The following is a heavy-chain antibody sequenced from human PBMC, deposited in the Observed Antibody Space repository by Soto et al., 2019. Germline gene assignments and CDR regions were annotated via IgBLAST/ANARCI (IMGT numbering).Heavy chain of an antibody. J-gene: IGHJ4*02. CDR1: GFNFSNYA. CDR2: ISGNSGTT. V-gene: IGHV3-23*01. Sequence: EVQLLESGGDFKQPGGSLRLSCEGSGFNFSNYALNWVRQAPGKRLEWVSVISGNSGTTYYAASVKGRFTISRDNSKKTLYLQMNSLSVDDTAVYHCSKCRAITVFGVITPFDSWGRGTLVTVSS. D-gene: IGHD3-3*01. CDR3: SKCRAITVFGVITPFDS.